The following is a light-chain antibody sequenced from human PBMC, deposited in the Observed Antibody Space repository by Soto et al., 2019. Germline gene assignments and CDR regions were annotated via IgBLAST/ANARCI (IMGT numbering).Light chain of an antibody. CDR1: QSVSDN. Sequence: ETVMTQSPATLSVSPGERATLSCRASQSVSDNLAWYQQRPGQAPRLLIYGASTRATGIPARFSGGGSGTEFTLTISSLQSEDVAVYYCQQYKNWPQTFGQGTKVEIK. CDR2: GAS. CDR3: QQYKNWPQT. V-gene: IGKV3-15*01. J-gene: IGKJ1*01.